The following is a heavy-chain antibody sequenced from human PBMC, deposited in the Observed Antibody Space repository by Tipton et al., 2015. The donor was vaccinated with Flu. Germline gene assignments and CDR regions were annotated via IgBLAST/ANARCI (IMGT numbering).Heavy chain of an antibody. V-gene: IGHV4-61*02. CDR2: GSTSGTT. J-gene: IGHJ6*02. D-gene: IGHD2-21*01. CDR1: GGSVTSGSYY. Sequence: TLSLTCTVSGGSVTSGSYYWNWIRQPAGKGLEWIGRGSTSGTTNYNPSLQSRVTISVATSKNQFSLRLISVTAADMAVYYCATSRPHRDSYGMDVWGQGATVSVS. CDR3: ATSRPHRDSYGMDV.